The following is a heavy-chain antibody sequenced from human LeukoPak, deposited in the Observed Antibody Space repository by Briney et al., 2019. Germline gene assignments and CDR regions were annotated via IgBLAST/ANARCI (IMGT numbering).Heavy chain of an antibody. CDR3: ARIRDGSGSYYWLDY. Sequence: SETLSLNCTVSGGSIDNSAYYWGWIRQPPGKGLEWIGSIYYTGTTSYNPSLESRVTISVDTSKNQFSLKLSSVTAADTAVYYCARIRDGSGSYYWLDYWGQGTLVTVSS. CDR1: GGSIDNSAYY. J-gene: IGHJ4*02. D-gene: IGHD3-10*01. V-gene: IGHV4-39*07. CDR2: IYYTGTT.